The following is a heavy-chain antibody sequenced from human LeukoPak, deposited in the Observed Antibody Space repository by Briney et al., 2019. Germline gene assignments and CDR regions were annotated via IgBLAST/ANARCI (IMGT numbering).Heavy chain of an antibody. D-gene: IGHD3-9*01. V-gene: IGHV3-7*04. J-gene: IGHJ4*02. Sequence: GGSLRLSCAASGFPFSSYWMSWVRQARGKGLKWVANIKQDGSEKYYVDSLKGRFTISRDNAQNSLFLQMNSLRAEDTAVYYCARAGVVHWLQDYWGQGTLVTVSS. CDR3: ARAGVVHWLQDY. CDR1: GFPFSSYW. CDR2: IKQDGSEK.